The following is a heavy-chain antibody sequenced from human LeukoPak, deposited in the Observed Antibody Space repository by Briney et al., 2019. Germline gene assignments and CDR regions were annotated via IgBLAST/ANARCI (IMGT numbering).Heavy chain of an antibody. D-gene: IGHD3-22*01. Sequence: SETLSLTCTVSGGSISSYYWSWIRQPPGKGLEWIGYIYYSGSTNYNPSLKSRVTISVDTSKNQFSLKLSSVTAADTAVYYCARDFRPNDSSGPFDYWGQGTLVTVSS. J-gene: IGHJ4*02. CDR1: GGSISSYY. V-gene: IGHV4-59*01. CDR2: IYYSGST. CDR3: ARDFRPNDSSGPFDY.